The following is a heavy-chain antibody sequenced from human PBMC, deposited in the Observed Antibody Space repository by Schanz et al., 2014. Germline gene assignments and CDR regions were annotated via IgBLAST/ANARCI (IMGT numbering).Heavy chain of an antibody. CDR1: GFTFTTNA. V-gene: IGHV3-23*04. J-gene: IGHJ4*02. CDR3: ARGYSNIWSPMAY. Sequence: VQLVESGGGLVQPGGSLRLSCAASGFTFTTNAMSWVRQPPGKGLEWVSAISGNGGSTYFADSVKGRFTISRDNSDNTLFLQMNSLRAEDTAVYYCARGYSNIWSPMAYWGQGTLVAVSS. CDR2: ISGNGGST. D-gene: IGHD6-13*01.